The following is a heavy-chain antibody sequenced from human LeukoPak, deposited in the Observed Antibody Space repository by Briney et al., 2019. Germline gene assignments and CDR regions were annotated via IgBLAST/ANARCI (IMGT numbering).Heavy chain of an antibody. V-gene: IGHV4-4*07. Sequence: SETLSLTCTVSGGSISSYYWSWIRQPAGKRLEWIGRIYTSGSTNYNPSLKSRVTMSVDTSKNQFSLKLSSVTAADTAVYYCARDRGVEQLVGWFDPWGQGTLVTVSS. J-gene: IGHJ5*02. CDR2: IYTSGST. CDR3: ARDRGVEQLVGWFDP. CDR1: GGSISSYY. D-gene: IGHD6-6*01.